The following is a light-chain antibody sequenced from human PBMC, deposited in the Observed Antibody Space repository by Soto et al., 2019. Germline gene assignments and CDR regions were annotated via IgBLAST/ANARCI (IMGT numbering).Light chain of an antibody. CDR2: AAY. Sequence: DIQMTQSPSSLSASVGDRVTITCRASQSISSDLNWYQQKPGKAPKPLIYAAYSLLSGVPSRFSGSGSGTDFTLTISSLHPEDFATYYCQQSYSTPRTFGQVTKVEIK. V-gene: IGKV1-39*01. CDR1: QSISSD. CDR3: QQSYSTPRT. J-gene: IGKJ1*01.